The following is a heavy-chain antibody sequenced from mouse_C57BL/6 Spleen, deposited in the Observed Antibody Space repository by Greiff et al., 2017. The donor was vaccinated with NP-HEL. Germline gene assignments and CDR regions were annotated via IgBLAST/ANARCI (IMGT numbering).Heavy chain of an antibody. V-gene: IGHV1-64*01. Sequence: QVQLQQSGAELVKPGASVKLSCKASGYTFTSYWMHWVKQRPGQGLEWIGMIHPNSGSTNYNEKFKSKATLTVDKSSSTAYMQLSSLTSEDSAVYYCASFIYYGNFDYWGQGTTLTVSS. D-gene: IGHD2-1*01. CDR2: IHPNSGST. CDR3: ASFIYYGNFDY. J-gene: IGHJ2*01. CDR1: GYTFTSYW.